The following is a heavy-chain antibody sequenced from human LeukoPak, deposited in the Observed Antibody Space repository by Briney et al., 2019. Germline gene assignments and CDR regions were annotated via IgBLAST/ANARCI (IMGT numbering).Heavy chain of an antibody. J-gene: IGHJ5*02. CDR1: GFTFSSYG. V-gene: IGHV3-30*18. CDR3: AKDLGRGPMVRGVSSPFDP. Sequence: GGPLRLSCAASGFTFSSYGMHWVRQAPGKGLEWVAVISYDGSNKYYADSVKGRFTISRDNSKNTLYLQMNSLRAEDTAVYYCAKDLGRGPMVRGVSSPFDPWGQGTLVTVSS. D-gene: IGHD3-10*01. CDR2: ISYDGSNK.